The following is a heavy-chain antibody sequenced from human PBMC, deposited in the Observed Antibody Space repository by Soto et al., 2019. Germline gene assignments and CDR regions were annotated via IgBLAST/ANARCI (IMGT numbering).Heavy chain of an antibody. CDR2: IYYSGST. Sequence: SETLSLTCTVSGGSISSYYWSWIRQPPGKGLEWIGYIYYSGSTNYNPSLKSRVTISVDTSKNQFSLKLSSVTAADTAVYYCARAGDYGDYDSVWGSYRYTVPGAFDDWGQGALVTVSS. V-gene: IGHV4-59*01. J-gene: IGHJ4*02. CDR3: ARAGDYGDYDSVWGSYRYTVPGAFDD. CDR1: GGSISSYY. D-gene: IGHD3-16*02.